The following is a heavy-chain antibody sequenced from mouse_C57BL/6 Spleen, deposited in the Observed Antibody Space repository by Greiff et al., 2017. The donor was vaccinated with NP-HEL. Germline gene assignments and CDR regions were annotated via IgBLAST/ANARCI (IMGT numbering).Heavy chain of an antibody. Sequence: QVHVKQPGTELVKPGASVKLSCKASGYTFTSYWMHWVKQRPGQGLEWIGNINPSNGGTNYNEKFKSKATLTVDKSSSTAYMQLSSLTSEDSAVYYCARGIYYGPMDYWGQGTSVTVSS. CDR2: INPSNGGT. D-gene: IGHD2-1*01. CDR3: ARGIYYGPMDY. J-gene: IGHJ4*01. CDR1: GYTFTSYW. V-gene: IGHV1-53*01.